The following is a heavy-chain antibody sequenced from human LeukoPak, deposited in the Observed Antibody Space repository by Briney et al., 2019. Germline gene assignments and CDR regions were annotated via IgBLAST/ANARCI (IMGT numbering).Heavy chain of an antibody. Sequence: PPETLCLTCSVSGDSNSLYYWSWIRQPPGKGLEWIGYISYSGSANYNPSLKSRVTMSVDTSKNQFSLNLRSVTAADTAVYYCARAGPVPPSDGGRVADFWGQGTMVTVSP. V-gene: IGHV4-59*01. CDR3: ARAGPVPPSDGGRVADF. D-gene: IGHD3-10*01. CDR2: ISYSGSA. J-gene: IGHJ4*02. CDR1: GDSNSLYY.